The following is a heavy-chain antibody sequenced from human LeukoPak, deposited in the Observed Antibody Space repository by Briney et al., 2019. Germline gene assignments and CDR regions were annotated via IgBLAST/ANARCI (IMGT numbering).Heavy chain of an antibody. CDR2: INHSGST. J-gene: IGHJ4*02. CDR1: GGSFSGYY. V-gene: IGHV4-34*01. CDR3: AREAYYYDSSGQNTLGY. D-gene: IGHD3-22*01. Sequence: SETLSLTCAVYGGSFSGYYWSWIRQPPGKGLEWIGEINHSGSTNSNPSLKSRVTMSVDTSKNQFSLKLSSVTAADTAVYYCAREAYYYDSSGQNTLGYWGQGTLVTVSS.